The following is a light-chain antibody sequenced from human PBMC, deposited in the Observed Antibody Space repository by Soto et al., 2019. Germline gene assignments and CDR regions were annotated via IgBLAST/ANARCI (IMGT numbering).Light chain of an antibody. CDR1: SSDVGGYNY. CDR3: SSYAASNNFYFV. V-gene: IGLV2-8*01. CDR2: DVT. J-gene: IGLJ3*02. Sequence: QSVLTQPPSASGSPGQSVTISCTGTSSDVGGYNYVSWYQQYPGRAPKLMIYDVTKRPSGVPDRFSGSKSGNTASLTVSGLQAEDEAEDYCSSYAASNNFYFVFGGGTKLTVL.